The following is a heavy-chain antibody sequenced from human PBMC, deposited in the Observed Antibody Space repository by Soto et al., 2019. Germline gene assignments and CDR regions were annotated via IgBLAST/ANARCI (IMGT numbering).Heavy chain of an antibody. V-gene: IGHV1-69*02. CDR1: GGTFSSYT. CDR2: IIPILGIA. CDR3: ASNEKVPIDAFEI. Sequence: SVKVSCKASGGTFSSYTISWVRQAPGQGLEWMGRIIPILGIANYAQKFQGRVTITADKSTSTAYMELSSLRSEDTAVYYCASNEKVPIDAFEIWGRGTMVTVSS. J-gene: IGHJ3*02.